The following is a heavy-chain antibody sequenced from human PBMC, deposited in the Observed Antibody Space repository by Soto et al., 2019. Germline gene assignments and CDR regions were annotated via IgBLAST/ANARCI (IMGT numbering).Heavy chain of an antibody. CDR2: IKQDGTDK. CDR3: ARDADASGWYHYGFDV. Sequence: HPGGSLRLSCAASKFSLSSYWMNWVRQVPGKGLEWVANIKQDGTDKYYIDSVKGRFFISRDNTKNSLYLQMNSLRAEDTAIYYCARDADASGWYHYGFDVWGQGTMVTVSS. V-gene: IGHV3-7*01. D-gene: IGHD6-19*01. CDR1: KFSLSSYW. J-gene: IGHJ6*02.